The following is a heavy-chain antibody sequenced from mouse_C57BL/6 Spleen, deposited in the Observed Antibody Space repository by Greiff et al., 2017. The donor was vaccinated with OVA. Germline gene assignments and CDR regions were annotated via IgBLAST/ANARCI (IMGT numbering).Heavy chain of an antibody. CDR2: IYPGDGDT. Sequence: QVQLKESGPELVKPGASVKISCKASGYAFSSSWMNWVKQRPGKGLEWIGRIYPGDGDTNYNGKFKGKATLTADKSSSTAYMQLSSLTSEDSAVYFCARDGYDGGFAYWGQGTLVTVSA. J-gene: IGHJ3*01. V-gene: IGHV1-82*01. CDR3: ARDGYDGGFAY. D-gene: IGHD2-2*01. CDR1: GYAFSSSW.